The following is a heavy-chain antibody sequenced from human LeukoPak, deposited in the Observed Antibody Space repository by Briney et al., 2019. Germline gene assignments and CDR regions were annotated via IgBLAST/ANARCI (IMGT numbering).Heavy chain of an antibody. V-gene: IGHV1-2*02. CDR2: INPDSGGT. CDR1: GYTFTGHY. J-gene: IGHJ4*02. Sequence: ASEKVSCKASGYTFTGHYMHWVRQAPGQGLEWMGWINPDSGGTNYAQKFLGRVTMTRDTSISTAYMELTRLRSDDTAVYYCARAYSGYDCDYWGQGTLVTVSS. D-gene: IGHD5-12*01. CDR3: ARAYSGYDCDY.